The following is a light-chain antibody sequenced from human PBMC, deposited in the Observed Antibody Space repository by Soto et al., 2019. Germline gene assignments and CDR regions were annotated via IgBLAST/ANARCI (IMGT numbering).Light chain of an antibody. J-gene: IGKJ4*01. Sequence: DIQMTQSPSSLSASVGDRVTITCRASQSISSYLNWYQQKPGKAPKLLIYAASSLQSGVPSTFSGSGSGTDFTLTIISLQPEDFATYYCQQSSSTPSLTFGGGTKVEIK. CDR2: AAS. V-gene: IGKV1-39*01. CDR3: QQSSSTPSLT. CDR1: QSISSY.